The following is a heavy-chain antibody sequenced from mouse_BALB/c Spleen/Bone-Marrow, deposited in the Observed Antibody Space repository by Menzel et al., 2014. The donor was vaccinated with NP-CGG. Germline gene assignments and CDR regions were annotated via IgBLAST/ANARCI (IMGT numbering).Heavy chain of an antibody. J-gene: IGHJ2*01. CDR3: ARGFDY. CDR1: GYTFTNYW. CDR2: INPSNGRT. V-gene: IGHV1S81*02. Sequence: VQLQQSGAELVKPGASVKLSCKASGYTFTNYWMHWVKQRPGQGLEWIGEINPSNGRTNYNEKFKSKATLTVDKSSSTAYMQLSSLTSGDSAVYYCARGFDYWAKAPLSQSPQ.